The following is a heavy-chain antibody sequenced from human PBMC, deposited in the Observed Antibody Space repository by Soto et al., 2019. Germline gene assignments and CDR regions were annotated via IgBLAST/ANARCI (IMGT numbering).Heavy chain of an antibody. J-gene: IGHJ6*02. CDR2: ILPIFGTA. D-gene: IGHD2-8*01. CDR3: ARGAPPYCTNGVCYTLLYYYYYGMDV. Sequence: QVQLVQSGAEVKKPGSSVKVSCKASGGTFSSYAISWVRQAPGQGLEWMGGILPIFGTANYAQKFQGRVTITADESTSTAYMELSSLRSEDTAVYYCARGAPPYCTNGVCYTLLYYYYYGMDVWGQGTTVTVSS. CDR1: GGTFSSYA. V-gene: IGHV1-69*12.